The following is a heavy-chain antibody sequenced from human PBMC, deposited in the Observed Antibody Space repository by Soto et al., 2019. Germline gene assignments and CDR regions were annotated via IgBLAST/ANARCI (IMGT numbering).Heavy chain of an antibody. Sequence: SETLSLTCTVSGGSISSYYWSWIRQPPGKGLEWIGYIYYSGSTNYNPSLKSRVTISVETSKNQFSLKLSSVTAADTAVYYCATHTGTGYFQHWGQGTLVTVSS. CDR1: GGSISSYY. CDR2: IYYSGST. V-gene: IGHV4-59*01. J-gene: IGHJ1*01. CDR3: ATHTGTGYFQH. D-gene: IGHD5-18*01.